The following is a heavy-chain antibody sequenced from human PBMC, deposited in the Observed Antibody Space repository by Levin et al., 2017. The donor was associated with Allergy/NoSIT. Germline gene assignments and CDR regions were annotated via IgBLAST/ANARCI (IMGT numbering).Heavy chain of an antibody. CDR2: ISGGSNTI. V-gene: IGHV3-48*01. CDR3: ARLVSKTSISHG. CDR1: GFAFSTNS. Sequence: HPGGSLRLSCAASGFAFSTNSMNWVRQAPGKGLEGVAYISGGSNTIYYSDSVKGRFTISRDNAKNSLYLQMNSLRVEDTAVYYCARLVSKTSISHGWGQGTLVTVSS. D-gene: IGHD2-2*01. J-gene: IGHJ4*02.